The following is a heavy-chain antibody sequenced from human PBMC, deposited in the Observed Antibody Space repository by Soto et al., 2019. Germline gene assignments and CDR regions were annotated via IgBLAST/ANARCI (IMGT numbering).Heavy chain of an antibody. J-gene: IGHJ6*02. Sequence: ASVKVSCKASGYTFTSYDINWVRQATGQGLEWMGWMNPNSGNTGYAQKFQGRVTMTRNTSISTAYMELSSLRSEDTAVYYCARGGVPAAMGYYCYYYGMDVWGQGTTVTVSS. CDR2: MNPNSGNT. CDR3: ARGGVPAAMGYYCYYYGMDV. V-gene: IGHV1-8*01. D-gene: IGHD2-2*01. CDR1: GYTFTSYD.